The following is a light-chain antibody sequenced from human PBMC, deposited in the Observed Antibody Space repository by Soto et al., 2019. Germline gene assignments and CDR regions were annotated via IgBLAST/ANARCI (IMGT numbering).Light chain of an antibody. J-gene: IGKJ4*01. V-gene: IGKV4-1*01. CDR3: QQYYTTPLT. CDR1: QSVFYRSYNKNY. Sequence: DIVMTQSPDSLAVSLGERATTNCKSSQSVFYRSYNKNYLAWYQKKPGQPPKVLIYWASTRESGVPDRFSGSGSETDFTLTITNMQADDVAIYYCQQYYTTPLTFGGGTKVEIK. CDR2: WAS.